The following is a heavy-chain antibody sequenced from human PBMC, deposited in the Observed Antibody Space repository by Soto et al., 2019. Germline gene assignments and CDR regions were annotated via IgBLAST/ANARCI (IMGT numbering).Heavy chain of an antibody. CDR1: GGTFSSYA. Sequence: QVQLVQSGAEVKKPGSSVKVSCKASGGTFSSYAISWVRQAPGQGLEWMGGIIPIFGTANYAQKFQGRVTITADESTSTACMELSSLRSEDTAVYYCARKVLGSSRSVASSHQAYNWFDPWGQGTLVTVSS. J-gene: IGHJ5*02. CDR3: ARKVLGSSRSVASSHQAYNWFDP. CDR2: IIPIFGTA. D-gene: IGHD2-2*01. V-gene: IGHV1-69*01.